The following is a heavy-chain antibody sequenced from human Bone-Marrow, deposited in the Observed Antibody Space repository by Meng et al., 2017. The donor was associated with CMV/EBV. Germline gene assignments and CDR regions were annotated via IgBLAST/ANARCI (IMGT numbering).Heavy chain of an antibody. D-gene: IGHD4/OR15-4a*01. CDR3: ARGWGPFVVLTRGWFDP. Sequence: QGRRVQFGAEVKKPGASGKVSCKATRYTLTGYYMHWVRQAPGQGLEWMGWINPNSGGTNYAQKFQGRVTMTRDTSISTAYMELSRLRSDDTAVYYCARGWGPFVVLTRGWFDPWGQGTLVTVSS. CDR1: RYTLTGYY. V-gene: IGHV1-2*02. J-gene: IGHJ5*02. CDR2: INPNSGGT.